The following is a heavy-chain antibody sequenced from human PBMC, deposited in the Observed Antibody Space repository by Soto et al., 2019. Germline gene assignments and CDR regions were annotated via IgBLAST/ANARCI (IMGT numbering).Heavy chain of an antibody. J-gene: IGHJ5*02. CDR1: GYTFTSYA. Sequence: GASVKVSCKASGYTFTSYAMHWVRQAPGQRLEWMGWISAYNGNTNYAQKLQGRVTMTTDTSTSTAYMELRSLRSDDTAVYYCARIAAAGTWWFDPWGQGTLVTVSS. CDR3: ARIAAAGTWWFDP. CDR2: ISAYNGNT. D-gene: IGHD6-13*01. V-gene: IGHV1-18*01.